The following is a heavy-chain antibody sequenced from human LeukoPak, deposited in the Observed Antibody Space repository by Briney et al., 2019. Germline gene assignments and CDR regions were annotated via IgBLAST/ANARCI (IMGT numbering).Heavy chain of an antibody. D-gene: IGHD6-6*01. CDR1: GYSFTSYW. CDR2: IYPGDSDT. J-gene: IGHJ5*02. V-gene: IGHV5-51*01. Sequence: GESLKISCKGSGYSFTSYWIGWVRQVPGKGLGWMGIIYPGDSDTRYSPSFQGQVTISADKSISTAYLQWSSLKASDTAMYYCARRPSSSTLGWFDPWGQGTLVTVSS. CDR3: ARRPSSSTLGWFDP.